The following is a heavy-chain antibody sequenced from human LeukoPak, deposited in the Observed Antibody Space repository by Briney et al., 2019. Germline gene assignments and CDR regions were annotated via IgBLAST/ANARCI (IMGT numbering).Heavy chain of an antibody. J-gene: IGHJ5*02. D-gene: IGHD3-16*01. V-gene: IGHV3-30*04. CDR1: GFTFSSYA. CDR3: ARDESLLRLGTPTS. CDR2: ISYDGSNK. Sequence: GGSLRLPCAASGFTFSSYAMHWVRQAPGKGLEWVAVISYDGSNKYYADSVKGRFTISRGNSKNTLYLQMNSLRAEDTAVYYCARDESLLRLGTPTSWGQGTLVTVSS.